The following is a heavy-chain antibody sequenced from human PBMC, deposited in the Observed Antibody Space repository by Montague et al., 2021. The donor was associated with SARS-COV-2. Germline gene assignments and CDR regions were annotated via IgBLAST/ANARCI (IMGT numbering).Heavy chain of an antibody. D-gene: IGHD3-9*01. CDR3: ASSGITLTGLDAFDI. CDR2: PYYGSKWDS. Sequence: CAISGDSVSSISVGSDEHRHSPSRHSDFLGSPYYGSKWDSDYAESVKRRLVITPDTSKNQVSLQLNSVIPEDTAVYFCASSGITLTGLDAFDIWGQGTMVTVSS. V-gene: IGHV6-1*01. CDR1: GDSVSSISVG. J-gene: IGHJ3*02.